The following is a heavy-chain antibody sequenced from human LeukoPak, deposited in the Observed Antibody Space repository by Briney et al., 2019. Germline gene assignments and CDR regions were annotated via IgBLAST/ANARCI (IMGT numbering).Heavy chain of an antibody. CDR1: GGYISSSSYY. CDR3: ARTGLEWLLWVDY. CDR2: IYYSGST. V-gene: IGHV4-39*01. J-gene: IGHJ4*02. D-gene: IGHD3-3*01. Sequence: KPSETLSLTCTVSGGYISSSSYYWGWIRQPPGKGLAWIGSIYYSGSTYYNPSLKSRVTISVDTSKNQFSLKLSSVTAADTAVYYCARTGLEWLLWVDYWGQGTLVTVSS.